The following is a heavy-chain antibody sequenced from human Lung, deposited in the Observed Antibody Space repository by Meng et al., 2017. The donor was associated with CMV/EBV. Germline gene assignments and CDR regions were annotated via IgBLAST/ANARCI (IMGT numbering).Heavy chain of an antibody. CDR1: GFTFSVYN. Sequence: SLKISXAVSGFTFSVYNMQWVRQAPGKGLEWVAVISYDGSNKNYADSVKGRFTISRDNSKSTLFLQLNSLKVEDTGVYYCARSQWAYDRSGYYGEDSMDVWGQGTTVTVSS. V-gene: IGHV3-30-3*01. J-gene: IGHJ6*01. CDR2: ISYDGSNK. D-gene: IGHD3-22*01. CDR3: ARSQWAYDRSGYYGEDSMDV.